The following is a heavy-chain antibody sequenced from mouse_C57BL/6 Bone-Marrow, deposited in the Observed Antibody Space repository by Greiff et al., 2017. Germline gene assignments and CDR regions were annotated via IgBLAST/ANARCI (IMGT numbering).Heavy chain of an antibody. CDR1: GFTFSSYG. V-gene: IGHV5-6*01. CDR3: ARGPHYFDY. J-gene: IGHJ2*01. CDR2: ISSGGSYT. Sequence: EVKLVESGGDLVKPGGSLKLSCAASGFTFSSYGMSWVRQTPDKRLEWVATISSGGSYTYYPDSVKGRFTISRDNAKNTLYLQMSSLKSEDTAMYYCARGPHYFDYWGQGTTLTVSS.